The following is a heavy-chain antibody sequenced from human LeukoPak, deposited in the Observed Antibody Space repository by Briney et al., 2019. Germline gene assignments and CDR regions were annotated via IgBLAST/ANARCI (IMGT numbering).Heavy chain of an antibody. J-gene: IGHJ6*02. D-gene: IGHD3-9*01. V-gene: IGHV3-30-3*01. CDR3: ARASRLRYFDWLPLSDYYYGMDV. CDR1: VFTLSSYA. CDR2: ISYDGSNK. Sequence: PGGSLRLSCAASVFTLSSYAMQWVRQALSKGREWVAVISYDGSNKYYADSVKGRFTISRDNSKNTLYLQMNSLRAEDTAVYYCARASRLRYFDWLPLSDYYYGMDVWGQGTTVTVSS.